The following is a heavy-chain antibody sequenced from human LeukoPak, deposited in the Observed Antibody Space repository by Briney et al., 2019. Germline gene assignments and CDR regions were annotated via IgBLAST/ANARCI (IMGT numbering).Heavy chain of an antibody. CDR1: GFTFSAYS. V-gene: IGHV3-48*02. J-gene: IGHJ4*02. CDR3: ARDIGDY. Sequence: GGSLRLSCAASGFTFSAYSMHWVRQAPGKGLEWVSYISSGGSTIYYADSVKGRFTISRDNAKNSLYLHMNSLRDEDMALYYCARDIGDYWGQGTLVTVSS. CDR2: ISSGGSTI. D-gene: IGHD3-16*02.